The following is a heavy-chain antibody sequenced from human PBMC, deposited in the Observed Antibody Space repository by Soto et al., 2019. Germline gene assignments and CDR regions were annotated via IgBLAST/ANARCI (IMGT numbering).Heavy chain of an antibody. CDR3: AANIAAAGNYYYYGMDV. CDR2: IYYSGST. CDR1: GGSISSYY. Sequence: SETLSLTCTVSGGSISSYYWSWIRQPPGKGLEWIGYIYYSGSTNYNPSLKSRVTISVDTSKNQFSLKLSSVTAADTAVYYCAANIAAAGNYYYYGMDVWGQGTTVTVSS. D-gene: IGHD6-13*01. J-gene: IGHJ6*02. V-gene: IGHV4-59*01.